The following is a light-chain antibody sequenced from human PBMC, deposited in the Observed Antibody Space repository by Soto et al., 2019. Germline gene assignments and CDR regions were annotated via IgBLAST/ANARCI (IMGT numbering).Light chain of an antibody. Sequence: EIVMTQSPATLYVSPGETVTLSCRASQSGFSALAWYQQKPGQVPRPLIYYASARATGIPARFSGSGSGTEFTLTISSLQSEDFAVYYCQQYQEWPPTFGQGTRVEIK. V-gene: IGKV3-15*01. CDR2: YAS. CDR1: QSGFSA. CDR3: QQYQEWPPT. J-gene: IGKJ1*01.